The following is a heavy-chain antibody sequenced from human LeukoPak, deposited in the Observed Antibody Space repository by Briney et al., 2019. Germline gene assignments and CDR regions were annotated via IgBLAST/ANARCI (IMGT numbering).Heavy chain of an antibody. V-gene: IGHV4-39*01. CDR2: IFYSGST. J-gene: IGHJ6*03. CDR1: GGSISSGRYY. CDR3: ARQPRDFLTASYRTSYYYSYIDV. Sequence: SETLSLTCTVSGGSISSGRYYWGWIRQPPGKGLEWIVTIFYSGSTNYNPSLKSRVSIAENTDKNQFALRLRYVTVADTAVYYCARQPRDFLTASYRTSYYYSYIDVSGNGATVTVSS. D-gene: IGHD2-21*02.